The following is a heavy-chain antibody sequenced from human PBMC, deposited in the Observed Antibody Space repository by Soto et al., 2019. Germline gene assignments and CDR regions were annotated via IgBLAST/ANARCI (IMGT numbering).Heavy chain of an antibody. J-gene: IGHJ4*02. D-gene: IGHD3-16*01. V-gene: IGHV3-30-3*01. CDR1: GFTFSSYA. CDR2: ISYDGSNK. CDR3: ARDSSYGAGLGY. Sequence: QVQLVESGGGVVQPGRSLRLSCAASGFTFSSYAMHWVRQAPGKGLEWVAVISYDGSNKYYADSVKGRFTISRDNSKNTLYLQMNSLRAEDTAVYYCARDSSYGAGLGYWGQGTLVTVSS.